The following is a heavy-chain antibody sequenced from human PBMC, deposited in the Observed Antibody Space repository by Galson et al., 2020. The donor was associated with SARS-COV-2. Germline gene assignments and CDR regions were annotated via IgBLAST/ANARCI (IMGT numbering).Heavy chain of an antibody. V-gene: IGHV3-21*01. J-gene: IGHJ6*03. CDR3: ARDGHRQWGYYYYYMDF. CDR1: GLNFNSHS. Sequence: GGSLRLSCAASGLNFNSHSMNWVRQAPGKGLEWVSSISTGSSDIYYADSVKGRFTISRDNAKNSLYLQMNSLRAEDTAVYYCARDGHRQWGYYYYYMDFWGKGTTVTVSS. CDR2: ISTGSSDI. D-gene: IGHD2-15*01.